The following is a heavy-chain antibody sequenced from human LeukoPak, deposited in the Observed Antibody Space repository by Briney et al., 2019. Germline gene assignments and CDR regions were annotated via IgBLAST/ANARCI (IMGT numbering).Heavy chain of an antibody. Sequence: ASVKVSCKASGYTFTSYGISWVRQAPGQGLEWMGWISANDGNTDYPQKLQGRVTMTTDTSTSTAYTELRSLRSDDTAVYYCARESHVTREDYWGQGTLVTVPS. CDR1: GYTFTSYG. CDR3: ARESHVTREDY. D-gene: IGHD3-10*01. J-gene: IGHJ4*02. CDR2: ISANDGNT. V-gene: IGHV1-18*01.